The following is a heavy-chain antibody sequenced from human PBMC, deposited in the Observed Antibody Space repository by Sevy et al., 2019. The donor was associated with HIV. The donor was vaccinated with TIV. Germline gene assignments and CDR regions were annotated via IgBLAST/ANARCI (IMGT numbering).Heavy chain of an antibody. J-gene: IGHJ3*02. CDR3: ARRGTFRFSDAFDI. CDR1: GFTLTSYE. V-gene: IGHV3-48*03. D-gene: IGHD1-7*01. CDR2: ISSIGNTI. Sequence: GGSLRLSCEASGFTLTSYEMNWVRQAPGKGLEWVSYISSIGNTIYYADSVKGRFTISRDKAKKSVYLQMNSLRADDTAVYFCARRGTFRFSDAFDIWAKGQWSPSPQ.